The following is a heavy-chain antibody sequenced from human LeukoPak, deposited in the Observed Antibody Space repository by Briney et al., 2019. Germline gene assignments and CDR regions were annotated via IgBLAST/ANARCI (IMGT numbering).Heavy chain of an antibody. Sequence: PGGSLRLSCAASGFTFSSYWMSWVRQAPGNGLEWVANIKQDGSEKYYVDSVKGRFTISRDNAKNSLYLQMNSLRAEDTAVYYCARVPAGGVVVAATDYYMDVWGKGTTVTVSS. CDR3: ARVPAGGVVVAATDYYMDV. CDR2: IKQDGSEK. D-gene: IGHD2-15*01. J-gene: IGHJ6*03. CDR1: GFTFSSYW. V-gene: IGHV3-7*01.